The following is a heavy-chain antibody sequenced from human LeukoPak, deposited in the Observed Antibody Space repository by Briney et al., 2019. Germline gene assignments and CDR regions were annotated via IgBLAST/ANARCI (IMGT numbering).Heavy chain of an antibody. J-gene: IGHJ4*02. V-gene: IGHV4-59*01. CDR1: GGSISSYY. D-gene: IGHD2-15*01. CDR2: IYYSGST. CDR3: ARAHVVVSAFDY. Sequence: SETLSLTCTVSGGSISSYYWSWIRQPPGKGLEWIGYIYYSGSTNYNPSLKSRVTISVDMSKNQFSLKLSSVTAADTAVYYCARAHVVVSAFDYWGQGTLVTVSS.